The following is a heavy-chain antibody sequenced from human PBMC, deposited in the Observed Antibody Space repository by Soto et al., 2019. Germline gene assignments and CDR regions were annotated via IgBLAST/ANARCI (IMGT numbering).Heavy chain of an antibody. V-gene: IGHV4-39*01. CDR3: ARYTTVTTELDY. CDR2: IHYNGST. Sequence: SETLSLTCTVSGGSIRRSDSYWGWIRQPPGKGLEWIGSIHYNGSTYYKPSLKSRVTISVDTSKNQFSLKLSSVTAADTAVYYCARYTTVTTELDYWGQGTLVTVSS. D-gene: IGHD4-17*01. J-gene: IGHJ4*02. CDR1: GGSIRRSDSY.